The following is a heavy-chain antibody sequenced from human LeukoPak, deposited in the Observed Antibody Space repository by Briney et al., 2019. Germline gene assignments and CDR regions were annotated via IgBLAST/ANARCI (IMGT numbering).Heavy chain of an antibody. D-gene: IGHD3-10*01. V-gene: IGHV3-23*01. CDR1: GFTFSTDV. J-gene: IGHJ6*02. CDR3: AKVSGRIQIWPQPFGDGMDV. CDR2: ISGSGGNT. Sequence: GGSLRLSCAASGFTFSTDVMSWVRQAPGKGLECDSAISGSGGNTYYADSVKGRFTISRDNSKNMLYLQMNSLRAEDTAVYYCAKVSGRIQIWPQPFGDGMDVWGQGTTVTVSS.